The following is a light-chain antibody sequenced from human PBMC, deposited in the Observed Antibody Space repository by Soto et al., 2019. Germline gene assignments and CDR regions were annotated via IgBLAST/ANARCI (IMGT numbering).Light chain of an antibody. J-gene: IGLJ1*01. CDR1: SSDVGAYNY. CDR2: DVT. V-gene: IGLV2-11*01. Sequence: QSALTQPRSVSGSPGQSVTISCTGTSSDVGAYNYVSWYQQHPGKAPKLMLYDVTYRPSGVPDRFSGSKPGNTASLTISGLQAEDEADYYCCSYTGTYTFEVFGTGTKVTVL. CDR3: CSYTGTYTFEV.